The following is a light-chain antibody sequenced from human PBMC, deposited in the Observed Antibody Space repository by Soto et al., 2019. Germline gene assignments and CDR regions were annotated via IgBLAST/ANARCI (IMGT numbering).Light chain of an antibody. V-gene: IGLV2-14*01. CDR3: SSYTTPSTVV. CDR1: SSDVGGYDY. J-gene: IGLJ2*01. Sequence: QSVLTQPASGSGSPGQSITISCTGTSSDVGGYDYVSWFQQYPGKAPSLMLYDVYRRPSGVSYRFSGSKSGNTASLTISGFQAEDEADYYCSSYTTPSTVVFGGGTKLTVL. CDR2: DVY.